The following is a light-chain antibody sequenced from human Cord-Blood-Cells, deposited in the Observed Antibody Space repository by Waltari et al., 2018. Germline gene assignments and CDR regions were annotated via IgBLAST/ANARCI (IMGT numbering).Light chain of an antibody. CDR2: SNN. V-gene: IGLV1-44*01. J-gene: IGLJ3*02. CDR1: SSNIGSNT. Sequence: QSVLTQPPSASGTPGQRVTISCSGSSSNIGSNTVNWYQQLPGTAPKLRIYSNNQRPSGVPDRFSVSKSGTSASLAISGLQSEDEADYYCAAWDDSLNGLNWVFGGGTKLTVL. CDR3: AAWDDSLNGLNWV.